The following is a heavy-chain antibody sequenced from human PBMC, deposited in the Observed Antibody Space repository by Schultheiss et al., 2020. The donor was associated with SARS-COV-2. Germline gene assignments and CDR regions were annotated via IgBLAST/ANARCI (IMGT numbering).Heavy chain of an antibody. D-gene: IGHD2-21*01. CDR1: GDSISSYY. Sequence: SETLSLTCTVSGDSISSYYWSWIRQHPGKGLEWIWYIYYSGSTYYNPSLKSRVTISVDTSKNQFSLKLSSVTAADTAVYYCARHVNAVIPYFDYWGQGTLVTVSS. CDR2: IYYSGST. J-gene: IGHJ4*02. CDR3: ARHVNAVIPYFDY. V-gene: IGHV4-59*08.